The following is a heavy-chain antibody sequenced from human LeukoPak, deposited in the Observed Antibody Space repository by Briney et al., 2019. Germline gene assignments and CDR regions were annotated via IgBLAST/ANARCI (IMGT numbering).Heavy chain of an antibody. Sequence: GGSLRLSCSASGLAFSAYWMNWARQSPGKGPEWVANIDLGGSAKSYVDSVKGRCTISRDNANNSLYLQMNSLRVEDTAVYYCAAWGLHNYWGQGTLVTVSS. CDR1: GLAFSAYW. CDR2: IDLGGSAK. J-gene: IGHJ4*02. V-gene: IGHV3-7*01. D-gene: IGHD7-27*01. CDR3: AAWGLHNY.